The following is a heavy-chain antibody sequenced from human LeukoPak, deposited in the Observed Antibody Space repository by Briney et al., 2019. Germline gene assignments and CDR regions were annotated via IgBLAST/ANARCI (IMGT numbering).Heavy chain of an antibody. CDR3: ARDPSTYYYDSSGYYEYNWFDP. CDR2: ISVYNGNT. Sequence: ASVKVSCKASGYTFTSYGIIWVRQAPGQGLEWMGWISVYNGNTNYAQKLQGRVTMTTDTSTSTAYMELRSLRSDDTAVYYCARDPSTYYYDSSGYYEYNWFDPWGQGTLVTVSS. J-gene: IGHJ5*02. V-gene: IGHV1-18*01. CDR1: GYTFTSYG. D-gene: IGHD3-22*01.